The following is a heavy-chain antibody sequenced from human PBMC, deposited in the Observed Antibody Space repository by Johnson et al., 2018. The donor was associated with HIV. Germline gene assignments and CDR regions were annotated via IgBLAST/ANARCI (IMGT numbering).Heavy chain of an antibody. CDR1: DFNFSGNA. V-gene: IGHV3-30*04. CDR3: VTLVVAPPFDI. J-gene: IGHJ3*02. D-gene: IGHD2-8*02. Sequence: QVQLVGSGGGVGHPRRSLRIHSEVSDFNFSGNAMHWVRQAPGKGLEWVAAVADHASKKYYADSVKGRFTMSRDNSKNAVLLQMDSLRVEDTAVYYCVTLVVAPPFDIWGQGTLVTVSS. CDR2: VADHASKK.